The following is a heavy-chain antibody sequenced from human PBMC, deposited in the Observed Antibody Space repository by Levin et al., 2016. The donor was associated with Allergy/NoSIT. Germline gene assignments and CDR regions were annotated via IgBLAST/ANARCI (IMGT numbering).Heavy chain of an antibody. Sequence: GESLKISCAASGFTVSSNYMSWVRQAPGKGLEWVSVIYSGGSTYYADSVKGRFTISRDNSKNTLYLQMNSLRAEDTAVYYCARETLNCSSTSCYTFWGYYYYMDVWGKGTTVTVSS. CDR2: IYSGGST. V-gene: IGHV3-66*01. J-gene: IGHJ6*03. CDR1: GFTVSSNY. D-gene: IGHD2-2*02. CDR3: ARETLNCSSTSCYTFWGYYYYMDV.